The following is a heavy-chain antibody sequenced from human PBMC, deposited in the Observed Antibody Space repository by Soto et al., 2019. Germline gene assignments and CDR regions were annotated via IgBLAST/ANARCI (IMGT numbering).Heavy chain of an antibody. D-gene: IGHD2-2*02. CDR1: GGTFSSYA. V-gene: IGHV1-69*01. CDR2: IIPIFGTA. CDR3: ARGVIVVVPAAIRYFDY. J-gene: IGHJ4*02. Sequence: QVQLVQSGAEVKKPGSSVKVSCKASGGTFSSYAISWVRRAPGQGLEWMGGIIPIFGTANYAQKFQGRVTITADESTSTAYMELSSLRSEDTAVYYCARGVIVVVPAAIRYFDYWGQGTLVTVSS.